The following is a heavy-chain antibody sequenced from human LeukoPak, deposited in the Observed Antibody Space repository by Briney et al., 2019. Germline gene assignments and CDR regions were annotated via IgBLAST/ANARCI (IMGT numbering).Heavy chain of an antibody. D-gene: IGHD4-17*01. CDR1: GGSVSSGAYY. V-gene: IGHV4-31*03. J-gene: IGHJ5*02. CDR2: IYFSGTT. Sequence: PSQTLSLTCTVSGGSVSSGAYYWSWIRQHPGKGLEWIGYIYFSGTTYYNPSLESRVTISVDTSKNQFSLRLSSVTAAVTAVYYCARHVIHGYGDSKSWFDPWGQGTLVTVSS. CDR3: ARHVIHGYGDSKSWFDP.